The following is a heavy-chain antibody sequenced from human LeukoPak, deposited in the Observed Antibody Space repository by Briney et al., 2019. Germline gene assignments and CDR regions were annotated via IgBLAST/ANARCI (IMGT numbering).Heavy chain of an antibody. D-gene: IGHD4-17*01. J-gene: IGHJ3*02. V-gene: IGHV5-51*01. Sequence: GESLKISCKGSGYSFTSYWIGWVRQMPGKGLEWMGIIYPGDSDTRYSPSFQGQVTISADKSISTAYLQWSSLKASDTAMYYCATPQGTVTTPNDAFDIWGQGTMVTASS. CDR3: ATPQGTVTTPNDAFDI. CDR1: GYSFTSYW. CDR2: IYPGDSDT.